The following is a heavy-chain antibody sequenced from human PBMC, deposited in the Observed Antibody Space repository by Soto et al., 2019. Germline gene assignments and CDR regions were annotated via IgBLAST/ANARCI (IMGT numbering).Heavy chain of an antibody. CDR3: ARDGFVEMAAIDY. D-gene: IGHD2-21*02. V-gene: IGHV3-33*01. J-gene: IGHJ4*02. CDR2: IWYDGSNK. Sequence: QVQLVESGGGVVQPGRSLRLSCAASGFTFSSYGRHWVRQAPGKGLEWVAVIWYDGSNKYYADSVKGRFTISRDNSKNTLYLQMNSLRAEDTAVYYCARDGFVEMAAIDYWGQGTLVTVSS. CDR1: GFTFSSYG.